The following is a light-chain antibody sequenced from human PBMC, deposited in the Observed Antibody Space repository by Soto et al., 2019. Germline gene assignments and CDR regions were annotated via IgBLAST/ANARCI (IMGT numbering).Light chain of an antibody. J-gene: IGLJ1*01. CDR1: SSDIGRYNF. V-gene: IGLV2-14*01. CDR2: EAT. CDR3: TSYTITSPYV. Sequence: QSVLTPPASMSGSPGKSITISCTGTSSDIGRYNFVSWYQHHPGKAPKLIIYEATKRPSGVSYRFSGSKSGNTASLTISGLQAEDEADYYCTSYTITSPYVFGTGTKVTVL.